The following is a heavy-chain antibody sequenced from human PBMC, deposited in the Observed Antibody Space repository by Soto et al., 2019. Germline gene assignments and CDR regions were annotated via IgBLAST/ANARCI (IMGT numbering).Heavy chain of an antibody. CDR2: ITKSSRTI. D-gene: IGHD4-17*01. V-gene: IGHV3-48*01. Sequence: EVQLVESGGGLVQPGVSLRLSCAASGFTFSTYSMNWVRQAPGKGLEWISYITKSSRTIYYADSVKGRFTISRDNAKNSLYLQMNSLRAEDTAVYYCTRDHGDGDGMDVW. CDR3: TRDHGDGDGMDV. J-gene: IGHJ6*01. CDR1: GFTFSTYS.